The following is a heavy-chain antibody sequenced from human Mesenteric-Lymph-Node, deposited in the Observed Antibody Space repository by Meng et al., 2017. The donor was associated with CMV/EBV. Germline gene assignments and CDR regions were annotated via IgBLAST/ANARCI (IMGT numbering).Heavy chain of an antibody. CDR1: GFIFSNYE. J-gene: IGHJ4*02. CDR2: ISGSGGST. V-gene: IGHV3-23*01. D-gene: IGHD2-2*02. CDR3: AKMNDIVVPAAIGDY. Sequence: GESLKISCAASGFIFSNYEMNWVRQAPGKGLEWVSAISGSGGSTYYADSVKGRFTISRDNSKNTLYLQMNSLRAEDTAVYYCAKMNDIVVPAAIGDYWGQGTLVTVSS.